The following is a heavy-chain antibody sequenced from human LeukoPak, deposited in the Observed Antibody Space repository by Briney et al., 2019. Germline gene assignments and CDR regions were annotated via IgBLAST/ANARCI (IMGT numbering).Heavy chain of an antibody. V-gene: IGHV4-61*02. J-gene: IGHJ3*01. CDR2: IYISGST. CDR1: GDSFSNGNYF. CDR3: AREDAHDAFDL. Sequence: SQTLSLTCTVSGDSFSNGNYFWAWIRQPAGKGLEWIGRIYISGSTNYKPSLKSRVTMSVDTSKKQFSLKLSSVTAADTAVYYCAREDAHDAFDLWGQGALVTV.